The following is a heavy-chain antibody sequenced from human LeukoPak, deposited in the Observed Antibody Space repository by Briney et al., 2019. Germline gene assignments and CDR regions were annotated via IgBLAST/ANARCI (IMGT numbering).Heavy chain of an antibody. CDR2: IYYSGST. V-gene: IGHV4-31*03. D-gene: IGHD6-13*01. CDR1: GDSISSGDYY. J-gene: IGHJ4*02. CDR3: ARADSPQQLALDY. Sequence: SETLSLTCTVSGDSISSGDYYWSWIRQHPGKGLEWIGYIYYSGSTYYNPSLKSRVTISVDTSKNQFSLKLSSVTAADTAVYYCARADSPQQLALDYWGQGTLVTVSS.